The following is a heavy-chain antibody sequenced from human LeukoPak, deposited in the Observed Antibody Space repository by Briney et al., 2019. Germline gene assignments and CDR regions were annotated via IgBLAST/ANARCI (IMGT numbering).Heavy chain of an antibody. CDR1: GRSFSGYY. V-gene: IGHV4-34*01. J-gene: IGHJ4*02. D-gene: IGHD5-12*01. Sequence: SETLSLTCAVYGRSFSGYYWSWIRQPPGKGLEWIGEINHSGSTNYNPSLKSRVTISVDTSKNQFSLKLSSVTAADTAVYYCARGARWLREFDYWGQGTLVTVSS. CDR2: INHSGST. CDR3: ARGARWLREFDY.